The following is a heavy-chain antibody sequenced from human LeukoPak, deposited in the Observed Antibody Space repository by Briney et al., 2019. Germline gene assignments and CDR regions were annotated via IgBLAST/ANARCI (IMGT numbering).Heavy chain of an antibody. D-gene: IGHD3-22*01. CDR3: AREALTGDYYDSSGPTHIDY. Sequence: GSSVKVSCKASGGTFSRYAISWARQAPGQGLEWMERIIPIFGTANYAQKLQGRVTITTDESTSTAYMELSSLRSEDTAVYYCAREALTGDYYDSSGPTHIDYWGQGTLVTVPS. CDR1: GGTFSRYA. CDR2: IIPIFGTA. J-gene: IGHJ4*02. V-gene: IGHV1-69*05.